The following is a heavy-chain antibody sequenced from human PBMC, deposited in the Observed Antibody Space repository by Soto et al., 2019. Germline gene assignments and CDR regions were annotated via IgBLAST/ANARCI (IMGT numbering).Heavy chain of an antibody. J-gene: IGHJ3*02. D-gene: IGHD3-10*01. CDR2: INPNSGGT. Sequence: QVQLVQSGAEVKKPGASVKVSCKASGYTFTGYYMHWVRQAPGQGLEWMGWINPNSGGTNYAQKFQGRITMTRDTSISTAYMELSRLRSDDTAVYYCARDLNYGSGSYNAFDIWGQGTMVTVSS. V-gene: IGHV1-2*02. CDR3: ARDLNYGSGSYNAFDI. CDR1: GYTFTGYY.